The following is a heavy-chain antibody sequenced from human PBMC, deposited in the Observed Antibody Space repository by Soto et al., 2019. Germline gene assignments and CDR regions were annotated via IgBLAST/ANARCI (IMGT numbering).Heavy chain of an antibody. Sequence: QVQLVQSGAEVKKPGASVKVSCKASGYTFTSYGISWVRQAPGQGLEWMGWISACNGNTNYAQKLQGRVTMTTDTSTSTAYMELRSLRSDDTAVYYCARVDCSGGSCYSEFDYWGQGTLVTVSS. CDR2: ISACNGNT. CDR3: ARVDCSGGSCYSEFDY. V-gene: IGHV1-18*01. J-gene: IGHJ4*02. D-gene: IGHD2-15*01. CDR1: GYTFTSYG.